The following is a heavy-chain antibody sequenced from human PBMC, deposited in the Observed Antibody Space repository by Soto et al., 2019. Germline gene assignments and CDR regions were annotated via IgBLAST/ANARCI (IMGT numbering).Heavy chain of an antibody. D-gene: IGHD6-19*01. CDR1: GFTFGDYG. CDR2: ISGHNGFT. Sequence: ASVKVSCKTSGFTFGDYGITWVRQAPGQGLEWMGWISGHNGFTNYAQKLQDRVIMTTDTSTTTAYMELRSLTSDDTAIYYCARDLGVQPGGCGRCSMAYWGQGTLVTVSS. J-gene: IGHJ4*02. CDR3: ARDLGVQPGGCGRCSMAY. V-gene: IGHV1-18*01.